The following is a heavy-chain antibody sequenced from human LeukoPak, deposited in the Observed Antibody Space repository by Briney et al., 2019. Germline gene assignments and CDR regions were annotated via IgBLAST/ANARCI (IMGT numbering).Heavy chain of an antibody. CDR2: ISGSGGST. CDR1: GFTFSSYA. D-gene: IGHD1-26*01. CDR3: ARDMGYSGSSPIEY. J-gene: IGHJ4*02. V-gene: IGHV3-23*01. Sequence: GGSLRLSCAASGFTFSSYAMSWVRQAPGKGLEWVSVISGSGGSTYYADSVKGRFTICRDNSKNTLYLQMDSLRAEDTAVYYCARDMGYSGSSPIEYWGQGSLVTVSS.